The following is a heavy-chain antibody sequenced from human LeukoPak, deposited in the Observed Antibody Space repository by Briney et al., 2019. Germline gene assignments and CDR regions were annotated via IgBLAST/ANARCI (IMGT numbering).Heavy chain of an antibody. V-gene: IGHV4-4*07. Sequence: PSETLSLTCTVSGGSISSYFWSWIRQPAGKGLEWIGRIYTSGSTNYNPSLKSRVTMSVDTSKNQFSLKLSSVTAADTAVYYCARGVVDTAMVTYYYYYGMDVWGQGTTVTVSS. CDR3: ARGVVDTAMVTYYYYYGMDV. CDR1: GGSISSYF. CDR2: IYTSGST. D-gene: IGHD5-18*01. J-gene: IGHJ6*02.